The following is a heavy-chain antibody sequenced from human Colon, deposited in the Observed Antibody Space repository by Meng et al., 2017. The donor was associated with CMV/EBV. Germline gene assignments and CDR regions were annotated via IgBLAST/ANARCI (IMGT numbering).Heavy chain of an antibody. V-gene: IGHV3-23*01. Sequence: GSLKISCAASGFTFSSYAMSWVRQAPGKGLEWVSAISGSGASIYYADSVKGRLTISRDNSKNTLYLQMNSLRAEDTAEYYCAKDALGDFWSGYYGRMDVWGQGTTVTVSS. CDR3: AKDALGDFWSGYYGRMDV. CDR2: ISGSGASI. CDR1: GFTFSSYA. D-gene: IGHD3-3*01. J-gene: IGHJ6*02.